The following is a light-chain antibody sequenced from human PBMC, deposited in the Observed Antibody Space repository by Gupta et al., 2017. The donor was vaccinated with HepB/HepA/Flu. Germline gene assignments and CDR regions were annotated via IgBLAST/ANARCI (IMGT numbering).Light chain of an antibody. CDR3: SSYIRSSASYV. J-gene: IGLJ1*01. CDR1: SSDVGSYNY. Sequence: QSALPQPASVSGSPGQSITISCTGTSSDVGSYNYVSWYQQHPDKAPKLLIYDVSNRPSGVSNRFSGSKSGNTASLTISGLQAEDEADYYCSSYIRSSASYVFGTGTKVTVL. V-gene: IGLV2-14*03. CDR2: DVS.